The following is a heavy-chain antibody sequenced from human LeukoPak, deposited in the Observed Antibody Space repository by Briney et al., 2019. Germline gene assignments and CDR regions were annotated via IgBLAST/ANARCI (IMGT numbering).Heavy chain of an antibody. V-gene: IGHV1-69*06. Sequence: GASVKVSCKASGGTFSSYAISWVRQAPGQGLEWMGGIIPIFGTANYAQKFQGRVTITADKSTSTAYMELSSLRSEDTAVYYCARAMVTDYYSYYMDVWGKGTTVTISS. D-gene: IGHD5-18*01. CDR3: ARAMVTDYYSYYMDV. CDR2: IIPIFGTA. CDR1: GGTFSSYA. J-gene: IGHJ6*03.